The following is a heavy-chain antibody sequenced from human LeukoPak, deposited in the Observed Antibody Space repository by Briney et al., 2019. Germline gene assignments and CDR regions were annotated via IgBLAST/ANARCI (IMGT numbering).Heavy chain of an antibody. V-gene: IGHV4-39*01. CDR1: GGSISSSNYY. Sequence: SETLSLTCTVSGGSISSSNYYWSWIRQPPGRELEWIASINYGGTTYYNPSLKSRVTIFVDTSKNQFSLRLSSVTAADTAVYLCARYVVSGSGRYYFDYWGRGSLVTVSS. D-gene: IGHD3-10*01. J-gene: IGHJ4*02. CDR3: ARYVVSGSGRYYFDY. CDR2: INYGGTT.